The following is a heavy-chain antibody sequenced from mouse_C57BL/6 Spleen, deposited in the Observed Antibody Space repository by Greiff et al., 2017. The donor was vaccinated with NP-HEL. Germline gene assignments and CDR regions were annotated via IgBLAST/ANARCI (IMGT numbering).Heavy chain of an antibody. D-gene: IGHD2-4*01. V-gene: IGHV2-5*01. CDR1: GFSLTSYG. CDR3: AKNLGDYVAMDY. Sequence: QVQLQQSGPGLVQPSPSLSITCTVSGFSLTSYGVHWVRQSPGKGLEWLGVIWSGGSTDYNAAFKSRLSITKDNAKSQVFFKMNSLQADDTAIYDCAKNLGDYVAMDYWGQGTSVTVSS. CDR2: IWSGGST. J-gene: IGHJ4*01.